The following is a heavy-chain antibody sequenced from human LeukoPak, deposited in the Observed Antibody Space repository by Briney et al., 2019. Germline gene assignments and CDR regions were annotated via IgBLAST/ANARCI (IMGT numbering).Heavy chain of an antibody. J-gene: IGHJ4*02. Sequence: PSETLSLTCTVSGGSISYYYWSWIRQPAGKGLEWIGRIYTSGRTYYNPSLKSRVSMSVDTSKNQFSLKLSSVTAADTAVYYCARVMWGTIDYWGQGTLVTVSS. CDR3: ARVMWGTIDY. D-gene: IGHD1/OR15-1a*01. CDR2: IYTSGRT. V-gene: IGHV4-4*07. CDR1: GGSISYYY.